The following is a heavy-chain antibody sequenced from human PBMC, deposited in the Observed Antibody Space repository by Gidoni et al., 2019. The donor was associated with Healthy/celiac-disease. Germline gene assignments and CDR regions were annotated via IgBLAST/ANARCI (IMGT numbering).Heavy chain of an antibody. V-gene: IGHV4-31*03. CDR3: ARDPTHYYDSRSYGMDV. D-gene: IGHD3-22*01. Sequence: QVQLQESGPGLVKPSQTLSITCTVSGGSIRSGRYYGSWIRQHPGKGLEWIGYIYYRWSTHYNPSLKSRVTISVDTAKNQFSLKLSSVTAADTAVYYCARDPTHYYDSRSYGMDVWGQGTTVTVSS. CDR1: GGSIRSGRYY. CDR2: IYYRWST. J-gene: IGHJ6*02.